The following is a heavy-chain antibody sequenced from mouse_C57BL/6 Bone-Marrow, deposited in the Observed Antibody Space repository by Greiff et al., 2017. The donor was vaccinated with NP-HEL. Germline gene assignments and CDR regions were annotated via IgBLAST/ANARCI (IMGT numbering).Heavy chain of an antibody. CDR3: ARGDYSAWFAY. Sequence: QVQLQQPGAELVRPGSSVKLSCKASGYTFTSYWMHWVKQRPIQGLEWIGNIDPSDSETHYNQKFKDKATLTVDKSSRTAFMQLSSLTSEDSAVYYFARGDYSAWFAYWGQGTLVTVSA. D-gene: IGHD2-4*01. J-gene: IGHJ3*01. V-gene: IGHV1-52*01. CDR1: GYTFTSYW. CDR2: IDPSDSET.